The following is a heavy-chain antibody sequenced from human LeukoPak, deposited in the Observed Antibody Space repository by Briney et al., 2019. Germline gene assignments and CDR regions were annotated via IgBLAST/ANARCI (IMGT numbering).Heavy chain of an antibody. D-gene: IGHD3-22*01. CDR3: ARGVRYDSGGYSRLYAFDI. J-gene: IGHJ3*02. Sequence: GASVKVSCKASGYTFTNYGISWVRQAPGQGLEWMGWISAYNAHTNYAQKFQGRVTMTTDTSTSTAYMDLRSLRSDDTAVYYCARGVRYDSGGYSRLYAFDIWGQGTMVTVSS. CDR1: GYTFTNYG. V-gene: IGHV1-18*01. CDR2: ISAYNAHT.